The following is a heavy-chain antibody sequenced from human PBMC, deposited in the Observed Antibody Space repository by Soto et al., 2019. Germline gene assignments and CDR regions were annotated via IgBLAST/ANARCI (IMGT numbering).Heavy chain of an antibody. D-gene: IGHD6-13*01. V-gene: IGHV4-31*03. Sequence: TLSLTCTVSGGSISSGGYYWSWIRQHPGKGLEWIGYIYYSGSTYYNPSLKSRVTISVDTSKNQFSLKLSSVTAADTAVYYCVRDNGIAAARPPRFFDYWGQGTLVTVSS. CDR2: IYYSGST. CDR3: VRDNGIAAARPPRFFDY. J-gene: IGHJ4*02. CDR1: GGSISSGGYY.